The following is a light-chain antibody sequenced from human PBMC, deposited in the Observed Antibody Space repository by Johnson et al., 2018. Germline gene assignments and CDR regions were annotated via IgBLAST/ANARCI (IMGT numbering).Light chain of an antibody. Sequence: QSVLTQPPSVSAAPGQKVTISCSGSSSNIGNNYVSWYQQLPGTAPTLLIYENNKRPSGIPDRFSGSKSGTSATLGITGLQTGDEADYYCGTWDSSLSAVNVFGTGTKVTVL. J-gene: IGLJ1*01. CDR2: ENN. CDR3: GTWDSSLSAVNV. V-gene: IGLV1-51*02. CDR1: SSNIGNNY.